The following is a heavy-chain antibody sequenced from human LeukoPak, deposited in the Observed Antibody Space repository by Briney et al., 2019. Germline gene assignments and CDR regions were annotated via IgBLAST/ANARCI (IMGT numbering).Heavy chain of an antibody. D-gene: IGHD3-16*01. CDR1: GGTFSSYA. J-gene: IGHJ6*03. Sequence: SVKVSCKASGGTFSSYAISWVRQAPGQGLEWMGGIIPIFGTANYAQKFQGRVTITADESTSTAYMELSSLRSEDTAVYYCARITGEGYYYYHYMDVWGKGTTVTVSS. CDR3: ARITGEGYYYYHYMDV. CDR2: IIPIFGTA. V-gene: IGHV1-69*01.